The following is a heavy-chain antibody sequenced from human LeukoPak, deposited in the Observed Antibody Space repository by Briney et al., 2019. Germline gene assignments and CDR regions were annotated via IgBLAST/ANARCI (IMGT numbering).Heavy chain of an antibody. V-gene: IGHV4-39*01. CDR1: GGSIRSSSYF. D-gene: IGHD1-26*01. Sequence: SETLSLTCTVSGGSIRSSSYFWGWIRQPPGKGLEWIGNIYYSGSSYYNPSLKSRVTISVDTSKNQFSLKMSSVTAADTAVFYCARQSGVSSDNYFGMDVWGQGTTVTVSS. CDR3: ARQSGVSSDNYFGMDV. CDR2: IYYSGSS. J-gene: IGHJ6*02.